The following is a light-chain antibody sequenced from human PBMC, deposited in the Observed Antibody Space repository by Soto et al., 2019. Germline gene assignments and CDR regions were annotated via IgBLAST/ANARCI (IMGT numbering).Light chain of an antibody. Sequence: EIVLTQSPGTLSLSPGERATLSCRASQSVSNNYLAWYQQRPGQAPRLLIYGASNTATGIPERFSGSGSGPDFTLTISRLEPEDFAVYYCQQYGSSPATFGQGTNLEIK. V-gene: IGKV3-20*01. CDR1: QSVSNNY. CDR3: QQYGSSPAT. J-gene: IGKJ2*01. CDR2: GAS.